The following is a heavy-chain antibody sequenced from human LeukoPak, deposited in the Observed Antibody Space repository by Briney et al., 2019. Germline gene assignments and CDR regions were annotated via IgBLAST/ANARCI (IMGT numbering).Heavy chain of an antibody. Sequence: GGSLRLSCVASGFTFSSYEMNWVRQAPGKGLEWLSYIGSSDSTTHYADSVKGRFTISRDNSKNTLYLQMNSLRAEDTAVYYCAKPHYDSSGYYYYLDYWGQGTLVTVSS. J-gene: IGHJ4*02. V-gene: IGHV3-48*03. CDR1: GFTFSSYE. D-gene: IGHD3-22*01. CDR3: AKPHYDSSGYYYYLDY. CDR2: IGSSDSTT.